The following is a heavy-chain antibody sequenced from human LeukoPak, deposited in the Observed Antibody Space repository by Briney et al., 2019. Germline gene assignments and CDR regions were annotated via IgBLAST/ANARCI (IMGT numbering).Heavy chain of an antibody. CDR1: GGSISSYY. Sequence: SETLSLTCTVSGGSISSYYWSWIRQPPGKGLEWIGYIYYSGNTYYNPSLKSRVTISVDTSRNQFSLRVNSVTAADTAVYYCARTKPLDPFDFWGQGTLVTVSS. CDR2: IYYSGNT. V-gene: IGHV4-59*01. J-gene: IGHJ3*01. CDR3: ARTKPLDPFDF.